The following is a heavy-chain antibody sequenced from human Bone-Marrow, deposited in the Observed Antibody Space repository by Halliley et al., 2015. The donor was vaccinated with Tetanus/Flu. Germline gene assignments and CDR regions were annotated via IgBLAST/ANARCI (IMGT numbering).Heavy chain of an antibody. CDR2: IYSIGSP. Sequence: ELIGYIYSIGSPNYNPPLKSRVSISVDTSKNQFSLRLTSVTAADTAVYYCARKEWELLGYAFDMWGQGTMVTVSS. V-gene: IGHV4-59*01. J-gene: IGHJ3*02. D-gene: IGHD1-26*01. CDR3: ARKEWELLGYAFDM.